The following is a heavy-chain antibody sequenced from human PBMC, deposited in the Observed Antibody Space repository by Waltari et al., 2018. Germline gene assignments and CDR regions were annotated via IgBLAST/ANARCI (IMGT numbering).Heavy chain of an antibody. CDR1: GYTFTNYG. V-gene: IGHV1-18*01. CDR3: ARLEGQTNYYDSSGYYQPGYLQH. D-gene: IGHD3-22*01. Sequence: QVQLVQSGAEVKKPGASVKVFCKASGYTFTNYGINWVRQAPGQGLEWMGWVSTYNGNTQYIQKLQGRVTMTTDTSTSTAHMELRSLRSDDTAVYYCARLEGQTNYYDSSGYYQPGYLQHWGQGTLVTVSS. CDR2: VSTYNGNT. J-gene: IGHJ1*01.